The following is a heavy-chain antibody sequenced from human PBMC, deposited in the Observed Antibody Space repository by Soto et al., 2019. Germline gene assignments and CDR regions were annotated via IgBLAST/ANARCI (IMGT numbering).Heavy chain of an antibody. V-gene: IGHV1-3*01. CDR2: INAGNGNT. J-gene: IGHJ4*02. CDR1: GYTFTSYA. D-gene: IGHD3-22*01. Sequence: GASVKVSCKASGYTFTSYAMHWVRQAPGQRLEWMGWINAGNGNTKYSQKFQGRVTITRDTSASTAYMGLSSLRSEDTAVYYCARAPSIYDSSGYYYENTLYYYFDYWGQGTLVTVSS. CDR3: ARAPSIYDSSGYYYENTLYYYFDY.